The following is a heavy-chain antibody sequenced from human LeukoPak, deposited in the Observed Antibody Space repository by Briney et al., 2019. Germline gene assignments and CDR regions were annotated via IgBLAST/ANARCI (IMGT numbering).Heavy chain of an antibody. CDR3: ASHDFWSGAIQYYFDY. Sequence: PGGSLRLSCAASGFTFSSYWMSWVRQAPGKGLEWVSSISSSSSYIYYADSVKGRFTISRDNAKNSLYLQMNSLRAEDTAVYYCASHDFWSGAIQYYFDYWGQGTLVTVSS. V-gene: IGHV3-21*01. J-gene: IGHJ4*02. D-gene: IGHD3-3*01. CDR1: GFTFSSYW. CDR2: ISSSSSYI.